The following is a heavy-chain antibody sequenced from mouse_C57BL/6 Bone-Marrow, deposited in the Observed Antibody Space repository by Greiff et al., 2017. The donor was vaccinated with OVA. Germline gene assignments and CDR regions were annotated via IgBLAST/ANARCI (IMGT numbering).Heavy chain of an antibody. D-gene: IGHD1-1*01. Sequence: QVQLQQPGAELVRPGTSVKLSCTASGYTFTSYWMHWVKQRPGQSLEWIGVIDPSDSYTNYTQKFKGQATLTVDSSSSTAYMQLSSLTSEASAVYYSARSPDPYGSSDDDAMDYWGQGTAVTVSA. CDR1: GYTFTSYW. J-gene: IGHJ4*01. V-gene: IGHV1-59*01. CDR3: ARSPDPYGSSDDDAMDY. CDR2: IDPSDSYT.